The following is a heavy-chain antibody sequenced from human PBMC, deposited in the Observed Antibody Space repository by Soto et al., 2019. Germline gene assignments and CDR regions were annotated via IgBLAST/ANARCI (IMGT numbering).Heavy chain of an antibody. CDR3: ARIIMVRGVSKDYYFDF. Sequence: ASETLSLTCSVSGGSISSSSYYWGWIRQPPGKGLEWIGSIYYSGSTYYNPSLKSRVTISVDTSKNQFFLKLSSVTAADTAVYYCARIIMVRGVSKDYYFDFWGQGTLVTVSS. CDR1: GGSISSSSYY. V-gene: IGHV4-39*01. J-gene: IGHJ4*02. CDR2: IYYSGST. D-gene: IGHD3-10*01.